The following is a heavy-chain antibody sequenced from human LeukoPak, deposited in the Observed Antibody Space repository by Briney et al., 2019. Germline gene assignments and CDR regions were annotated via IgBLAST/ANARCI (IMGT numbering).Heavy chain of an antibody. V-gene: IGHV4-59*08. CDR1: GGSISSYY. J-gene: IGHJ6*02. Sequence: SETLSLTCTVSGGSISSYYWSWIRQPPGKGLEWIGYIYYSGSTNYNPSLKSRVTISVDTSKNQFSLKLSSVTAADTAVYYCARLPEGGSPEGMGYYYYYGMDVWGQGTTVTVSS. D-gene: IGHD1-26*01. CDR2: IYYSGST. CDR3: ARLPEGGSPEGMGYYYYYGMDV.